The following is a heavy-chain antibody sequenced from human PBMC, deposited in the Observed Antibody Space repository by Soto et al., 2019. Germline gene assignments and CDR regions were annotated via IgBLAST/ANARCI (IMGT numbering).Heavy chain of an antibody. CDR2: INPNSGGT. CDR3: ARDHPTRPYYYYYGMDV. D-gene: IGHD6-25*01. J-gene: IGHJ6*02. V-gene: IGHV1-2*04. CDR1: GYTFTGYY. Sequence: QVQLVQSGAEVKKPGASVKVSCKASGYTFTGYYMHWVRQAPGQGLEWMGWINPNSGGTNYAQKFQGWVTMTRDTSISTAYMELSRLRSDDTAVYYCARDHPTRPYYYYYGMDVWGQGTTVTVSS.